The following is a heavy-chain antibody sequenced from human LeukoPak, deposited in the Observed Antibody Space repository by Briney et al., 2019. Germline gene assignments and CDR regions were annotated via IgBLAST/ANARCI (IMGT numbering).Heavy chain of an antibody. J-gene: IGHJ4*02. CDR2: ISGSGGST. Sequence: GGSLRLSCAASGFTFSSYAMSWVRQAPGKGLEWVSAISGSGGSTYYADSVKGRFTISRDNSKNTLYLQMDSLRAEDTAVYYCAKDYRTGNRDGYNYYFDYWGQGTLVTVSS. CDR3: AKDYRTGNRDGYNYYFDY. V-gene: IGHV3-23*01. D-gene: IGHD5-24*01. CDR1: GFTFSSYA.